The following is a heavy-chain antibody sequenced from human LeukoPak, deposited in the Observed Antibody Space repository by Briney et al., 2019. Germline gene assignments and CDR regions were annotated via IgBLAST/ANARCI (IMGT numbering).Heavy chain of an antibody. J-gene: IGHJ4*02. CDR3: ARHYSSGGYYDSTGYYYEGYFDY. D-gene: IGHD3-22*01. CDR1: GGSISSSSYY. V-gene: IGHV4-39*01. Sequence: SETLSLTCTVSGGSISSSSYYWGWIRQPPGKGLEWIGSIYYSGSTYYNPSLKSRVTISVDTSKNQFSLKLSSVTAADTAVYYCARHYSSGGYYDSTGYYYEGYFDYWGQGTLVTVSS. CDR2: IYYSGST.